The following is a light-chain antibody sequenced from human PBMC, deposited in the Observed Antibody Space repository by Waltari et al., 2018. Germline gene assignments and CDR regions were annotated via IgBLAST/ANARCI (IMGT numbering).Light chain of an antibody. Sequence: DLVMTQSPDSLAVSLGERAPLNCKSSQSVLYSSNNKNYLPWDQQKPGQPPKLLIYWASTRESGVPDRFSGSGSGTDFTLTISSLQAEDVAVYYCQQYYSTPYTFGQGTKLEIK. CDR3: QQYYSTPYT. CDR1: QSVLYSSNNKNY. CDR2: WAS. V-gene: IGKV4-1*01. J-gene: IGKJ2*01.